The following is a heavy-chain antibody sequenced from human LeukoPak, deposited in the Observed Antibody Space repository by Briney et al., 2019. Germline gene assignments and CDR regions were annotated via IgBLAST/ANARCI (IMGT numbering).Heavy chain of an antibody. V-gene: IGHV3-11*01. CDR2: ISSSGSTI. J-gene: IGHJ6*02. CDR3: ARDRFYAVTTDYYGMDV. Sequence: GGSLRPSCAASGFTFSDYYMSWIRQAPGKGLEWVSYISSSGSTIYYADSVKGRFTISRDNAKNSLYLQMNSLRAEDTAAYYCARDRFYAVTTDYYGMDVWGQGTTVTVSS. D-gene: IGHD4-11*01. CDR1: GFTFSDYY.